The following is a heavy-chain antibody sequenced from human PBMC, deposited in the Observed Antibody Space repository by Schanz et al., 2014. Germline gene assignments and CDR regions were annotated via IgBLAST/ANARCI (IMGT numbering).Heavy chain of an antibody. D-gene: IGHD3-3*01. J-gene: IGHJ4*02. CDR2: ISVYNHNK. CDR1: GYIFINSG. CDR3: ARDRRFFDRAALYYFDS. V-gene: IGHV1-18*01. Sequence: QIQLVQSGPEVKKPGATVKVSCKASGYIFINSGISWVRQAPGQGLEWMGWISVYNHNKEYDQKFQGRVTMTTDTSTSAAYIALPDLSTDDAAVYYFARDRRFFDRAALYYFDSWGQGTLVTVSS.